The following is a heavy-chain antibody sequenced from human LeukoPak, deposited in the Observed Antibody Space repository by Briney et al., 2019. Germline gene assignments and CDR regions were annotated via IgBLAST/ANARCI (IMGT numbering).Heavy chain of an antibody. CDR3: AKSAQYHYDSSGYYLDY. CDR1: GFTFSSYG. J-gene: IGHJ4*02. D-gene: IGHD3-22*01. CDR2: IWYDGSNK. Sequence: GRSLRLSCAASGFTFSSYGMHWVRQAPGKGLEWVAVIWYDGSNKYYADSVKGRFTISRDNSKNTLYMQMNSLRAEDTAVYYCAKSAQYHYDSSGYYLDYWGQGTLVTVSS. V-gene: IGHV3-33*06.